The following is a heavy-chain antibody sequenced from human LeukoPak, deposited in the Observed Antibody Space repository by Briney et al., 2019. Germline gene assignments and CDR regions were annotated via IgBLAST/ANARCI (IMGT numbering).Heavy chain of an antibody. CDR2: IRYDGSDK. CDR1: GFTFSNYG. V-gene: IGHV3-30*02. J-gene: IGHJ4*02. D-gene: IGHD4-23*01. CDR3: ANTGEDSTPLY. Sequence: GGSLRLSCAASGFTFSNYGLHWVRQAPGKGLEWVAFIRYDGSDKYYADSVKGRFTISRDNSKSTLYLQMNSLRPEDTALYYCANTGEDSTPLYWGQGTLVTVSS.